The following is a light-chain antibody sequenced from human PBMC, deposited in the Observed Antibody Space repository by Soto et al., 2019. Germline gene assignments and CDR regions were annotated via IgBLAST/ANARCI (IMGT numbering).Light chain of an antibody. CDR2: KAS. Sequence: DIQMTQSPSTLSASVGDRVTITCRASQSISSWLAWYQQKPGKAPKLLIYKASTLESGVPSNFSGSGSGTEFSLTISSLQPEDFATYYCQQYGRSLGFAFGGGTKVDIK. J-gene: IGKJ4*01. V-gene: IGKV1-5*03. CDR3: QQYGRSLGFA. CDR1: QSISSW.